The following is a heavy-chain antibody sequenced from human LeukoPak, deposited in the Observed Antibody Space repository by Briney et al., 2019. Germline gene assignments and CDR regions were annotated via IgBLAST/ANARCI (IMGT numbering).Heavy chain of an antibody. Sequence: PSETLSLTCTVSGGSISSSRYYWGWIRQTPGKGLEWIGSLYYSGSTYYNPSLKSRVTISVDTSKNQFSLKLSSVTAADTAVYYCARVAAGTVNFDYWGQGTLVTVSS. J-gene: IGHJ4*02. CDR2: LYYSGST. V-gene: IGHV4-39*07. CDR1: GGSISSSRYY. D-gene: IGHD6-13*01. CDR3: ARVAAGTVNFDY.